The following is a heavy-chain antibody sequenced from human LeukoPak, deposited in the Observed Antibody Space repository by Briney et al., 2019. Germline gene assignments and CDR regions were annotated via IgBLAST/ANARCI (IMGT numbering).Heavy chain of an antibody. CDR2: INPNGDAT. CDR3: ARPLFCAFDNCGYWLDP. V-gene: IGHV1-46*01. D-gene: IGHD1-20*01. CDR1: GYTFTKYL. J-gene: IGHJ5*02. Sequence: SVKVSCKTSGYTFTKYLIHWVRQTPGQGLEWVGTINPNGDATNYAPRLQGRLTLTQDTSTSTVYMELRGLTPDDTAVYYCARPLFCAFDNCGYWLDPWGSGTLVTVSS.